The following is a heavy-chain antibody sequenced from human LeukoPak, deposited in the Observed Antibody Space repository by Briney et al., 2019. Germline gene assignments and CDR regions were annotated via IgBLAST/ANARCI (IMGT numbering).Heavy chain of an antibody. CDR3: AKAGYSSSWPLDY. D-gene: IGHD6-13*01. CDR2: LSGSGSTT. CDR1: GFTFTSDG. V-gene: IGHV3-23*01. Sequence: GGSLRLSCAASGFTFTSDGMSWVRQAPGKGLEWVSALSGSGSTTYYADSVKGRFTISRDNSKNTLFLEMNSLRVEDTAVYYCAKAGYSSSWPLDYWGQGTQVTVSS. J-gene: IGHJ4*02.